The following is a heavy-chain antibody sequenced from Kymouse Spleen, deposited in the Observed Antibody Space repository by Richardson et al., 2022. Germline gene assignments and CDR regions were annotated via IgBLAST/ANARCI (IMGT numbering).Heavy chain of an antibody. V-gene: IGHV4-59*01. Sequence: QVQLQESGPGLVKPSETLSLTCTVSGGSISSYYWSWIRQPPGKGLEWIGYIYYSGSTNYNPSLKSRVTISVDTSKNQFSLKLSSVTAADTAVYYCARDRIAAADSGNFQHWGQGTLVTVSS. CDR2: IYYSGST. J-gene: IGHJ1*01. CDR3: ARDRIAAADSGNFQH. D-gene: IGHD6-13*01. CDR1: GGSISSYY.